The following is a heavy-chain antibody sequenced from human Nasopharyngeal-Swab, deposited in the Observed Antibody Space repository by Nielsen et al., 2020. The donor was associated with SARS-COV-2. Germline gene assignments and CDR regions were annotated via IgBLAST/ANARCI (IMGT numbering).Heavy chain of an antibody. CDR3: ARVDVDTSMTH. J-gene: IGHJ4*02. Sequence: SGPTLVQPTQTLTLTCSFSGFSLSTSGIRVSWIRQPPGKALEWLALIDWDDDKFYSTSLKTRLTISKDTSKNRVVLTMTNMDPVDTATYYCARVDVDTSMTHWGQGTLVTVSS. D-gene: IGHD5-18*01. CDR1: GFSLSTSGIR. V-gene: IGHV2-70*04. CDR2: IDWDDDK.